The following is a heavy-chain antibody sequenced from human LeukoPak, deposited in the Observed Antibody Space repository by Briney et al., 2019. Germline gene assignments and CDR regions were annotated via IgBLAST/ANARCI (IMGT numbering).Heavy chain of an antibody. D-gene: IGHD2-2*02. CDR3: ASGYCSSTSCYKFDY. V-gene: IGHV3-74*01. J-gene: IGHJ4*02. CDR1: GFTFSSYW. Sequence: PGGSLRLSCAASGFTFSSYWMHWVRQAPGKGLVWVSRINSDGSSTSYADSVKGRFTISRDNAKNTLYLQMNSLRAEDTAVYYCASGYCSSTSCYKFDYWGQGTLVTVSS. CDR2: INSDGSST.